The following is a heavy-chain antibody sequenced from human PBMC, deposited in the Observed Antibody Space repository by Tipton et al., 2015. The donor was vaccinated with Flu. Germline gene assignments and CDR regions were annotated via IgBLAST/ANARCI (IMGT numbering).Heavy chain of an antibody. D-gene: IGHD2-15*01. CDR2: IRSKAYGGTT. Sequence: SLRLSCTASGFTLGDDAMSWVRQAPGKGLEWVGFIRSKAYGGTTEYAASVKGRFTISRDDSKSIAYLQMNSLKTEDTAVYYCARRYCSGDGCYYLDYWGQGTLVTVSS. J-gene: IGHJ4*02. CDR3: ARRYCSGDGCYYLDY. V-gene: IGHV3-49*04. CDR1: GFTLGDDA.